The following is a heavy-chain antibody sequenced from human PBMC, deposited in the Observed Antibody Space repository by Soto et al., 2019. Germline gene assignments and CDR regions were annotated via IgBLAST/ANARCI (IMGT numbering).Heavy chain of an antibody. V-gene: IGHV1-69*06. Sequence: QVQLVQSGAEVKKPGSSVKVSCKASGGTFSSYAISWVRQAPGQGLEWMGGIIPIFGTANYAQKFQGRVTFTADKSTGQAYKERSSWRSEDTAVYYCARWRYSSSSGYYYYYGMDVWGQGTTVTVSS. J-gene: IGHJ6*02. CDR2: IIPIFGTA. D-gene: IGHD6-6*01. CDR3: ARWRYSSSSGYYYYYGMDV. CDR1: GGTFSSYA.